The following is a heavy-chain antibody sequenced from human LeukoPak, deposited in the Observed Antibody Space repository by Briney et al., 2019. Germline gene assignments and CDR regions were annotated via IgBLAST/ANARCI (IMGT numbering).Heavy chain of an antibody. CDR1: GFTFSSYS. Sequence: GGSLRLSCAASGFTFSSYSMNWVRQAPGKGLEWVSSISSSSSYIYYADSVKGRFTISRDNAKNSLYLQMSSLRAEDTAVYYCARDTTSPNYDFWSGYSDAFDIWGQGTMVTVSS. CDR2: ISSSSSYI. D-gene: IGHD3-3*01. V-gene: IGHV3-21*01. J-gene: IGHJ3*02. CDR3: ARDTTSPNYDFWSGYSDAFDI.